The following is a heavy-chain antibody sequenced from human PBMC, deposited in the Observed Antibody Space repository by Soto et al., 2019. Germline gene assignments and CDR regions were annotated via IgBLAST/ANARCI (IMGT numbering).Heavy chain of an antibody. CDR2: IYYSGST. V-gene: IGHV4-59*08. CDR1: GGSISSYY. Sequence: SETLSLTCTVSGGSISSYYWSWIRQPPGKGLEWIGYIYYSGSTNYNPSLKSRVIISVDTSKNQFSLNLRSVTAADTAVYYCVRQGIGVLHGLVDVWGQGTTVTVS. CDR3: VRQGIGVLHGLVDV. J-gene: IGHJ6*02. D-gene: IGHD1-26*01.